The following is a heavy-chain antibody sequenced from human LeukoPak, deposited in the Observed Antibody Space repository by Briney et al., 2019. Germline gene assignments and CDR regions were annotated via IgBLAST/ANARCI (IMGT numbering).Heavy chain of an antibody. CDR1: GFTFSSYA. J-gene: IGHJ4*02. V-gene: IGHV3-23*01. Sequence: GGSLRLSCAASGFTFSSYAMSLVRQAPGKGLEWVSAISGSGGSTYYADSVKGRFTISRDNSKNTLYLQMNSLRAEDTAVYYCAKEILWFGELFGYFDYWGQGTLVTVSS. CDR2: ISGSGGST. CDR3: AKEILWFGELFGYFDY. D-gene: IGHD3-10*01.